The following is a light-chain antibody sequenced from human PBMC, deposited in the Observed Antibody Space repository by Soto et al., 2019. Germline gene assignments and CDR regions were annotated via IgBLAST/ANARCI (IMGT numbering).Light chain of an antibody. CDR2: DVS. CDR3: SSYTSSSTLGGV. Sequence: QSALTQPASVSVSPGQSITISCTGTSSDVGGYNYVSWYQQHPGKAPKLMIYDVSNRPSGVSNRFSGSKSGNTASLTISGLQAEDEADYYCSSYTSSSTLGGVFGTGTKLTFL. CDR1: SSDVGGYNY. V-gene: IGLV2-14*01. J-gene: IGLJ1*01.